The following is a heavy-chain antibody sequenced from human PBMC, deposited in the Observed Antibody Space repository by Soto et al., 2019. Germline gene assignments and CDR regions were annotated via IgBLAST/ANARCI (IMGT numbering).Heavy chain of an antibody. V-gene: IGHV3-30*18. CDR2: TSYDGTNK. D-gene: IGHD2-15*01. CDR1: GFTFSTHG. CDR3: AKDLSGARWYYDALDV. J-gene: IGHJ6*02. Sequence: GGSLRLSCEVSGFTFSTHGMHWVRQAPGKGLEWEAGTSYDGTNKYYARSVQGRFTISRENSMKTLYLQMNSLRTEDTAVYYCAKDLSGARWYYDALDVWGQGTTVTVSS.